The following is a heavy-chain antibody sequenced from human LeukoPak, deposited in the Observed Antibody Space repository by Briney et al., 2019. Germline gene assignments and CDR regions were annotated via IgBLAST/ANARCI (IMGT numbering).Heavy chain of an antibody. CDR3: VRESRSGSYSGY. CDR1: GFTFSSYW. Sequence: GGSLRLSCAASGFTFSSYWMSRVRQAPGKGLEWVANINQGGSDKHYVDSRFTISRDNANNSLYLQMNSLRAEDTAVYYCVRESRSGSYSGYWGQGTLVTVSS. D-gene: IGHD1-26*01. V-gene: IGHV3-7*01. J-gene: IGHJ4*02. CDR2: INQGGSDK.